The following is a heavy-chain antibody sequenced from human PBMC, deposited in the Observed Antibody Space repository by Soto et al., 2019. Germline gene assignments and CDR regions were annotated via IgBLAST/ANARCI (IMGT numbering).Heavy chain of an antibody. CDR2: INSDGSST. D-gene: IGHD3-10*01. CDR1: GFTFSSYW. CDR3: AREGWFGDQKNDY. J-gene: IGHJ4*02. Sequence: EVQLVESGGGLVQPGGSLRLSCAASGFTFSSYWMHWVRQAPGKGLVWVSRINSDGSSTSYADSVKGRVTISRDNAKNTLYLQMNSLRAEDTAVYYCAREGWFGDQKNDYWGQGTLVTVSS. V-gene: IGHV3-74*01.